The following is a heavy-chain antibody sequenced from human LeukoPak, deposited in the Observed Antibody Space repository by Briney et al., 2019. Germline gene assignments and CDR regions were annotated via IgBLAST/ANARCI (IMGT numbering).Heavy chain of an antibody. CDR1: GGSISSRSYF. CDR2: IFNSGRT. CDR3: ARIQDYGVYLDS. V-gene: IGHV4-39*01. Sequence: RSSETLSLTCTVSGGSISSRSYFWGWVRQPPGKGLEWIGSIFNSGRTYYIPSLKSRVAISADTSKNQVSLKLSSVTAADTAVYYCARIQDYGVYLDSWGRGTLVTVSS. D-gene: IGHD4-17*01. J-gene: IGHJ4*02.